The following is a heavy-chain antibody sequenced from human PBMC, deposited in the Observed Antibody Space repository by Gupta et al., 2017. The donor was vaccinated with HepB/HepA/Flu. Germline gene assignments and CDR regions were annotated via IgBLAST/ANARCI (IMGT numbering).Heavy chain of an antibody. V-gene: IGHV3-23*01. CDR3: AGTYYYFDY. CDR1: GFTFSSYA. J-gene: IGHJ4*02. CDR2: ISGSGTGT. D-gene: IGHD2-21*01. Sequence: EVQLLESGGGLVQPGGSLRLSCAASGFTFSSYAMSWVRQAPGKGLEWVSLISGSGTGTYYADSVKGRFTISRDNSKNTLYLQINSLRADDTAVYDGAGTYYYFDYWGQGTLVTVS.